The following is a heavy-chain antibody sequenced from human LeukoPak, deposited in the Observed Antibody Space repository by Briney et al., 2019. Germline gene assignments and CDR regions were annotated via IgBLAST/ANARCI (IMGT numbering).Heavy chain of an antibody. V-gene: IGHV3-30*18. CDR1: GFTFSSYG. CDR3: AKSYYDSSGYPDPYYYYGMDV. CDR2: ISDDGSNK. D-gene: IGHD3-22*01. J-gene: IGHJ6*02. Sequence: PGGSLRLSCAASGFTFSSYGMHWVRQAPGKGLEWVAVISDDGSNKYYADSVKGRFTISRDNSKNTLYLQMNSLRAEDTAVYYCAKSYYDSSGYPDPYYYYGMDVWGQGTTVTVSS.